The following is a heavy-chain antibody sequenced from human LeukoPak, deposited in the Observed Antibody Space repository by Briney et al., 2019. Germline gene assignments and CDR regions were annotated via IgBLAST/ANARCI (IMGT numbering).Heavy chain of an antibody. D-gene: IGHD6-13*01. CDR3: ARTSGSSWYYFDY. J-gene: IGHJ4*02. CDR2: INHSGST. CDR1: GGSISSGGYY. V-gene: IGHV4-39*07. Sequence: PSETLSLTCTVSGGSISSGGYYWSWIRQPPGKGLEWIGEINHSGSTNYNPSLKSRVTISVDTSKNQFSLKLSSVTAADTAVYYCARTSGSSWYYFDYWGQGTLVTVSS.